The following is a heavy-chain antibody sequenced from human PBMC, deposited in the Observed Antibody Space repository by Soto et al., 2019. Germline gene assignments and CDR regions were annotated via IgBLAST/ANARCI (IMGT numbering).Heavy chain of an antibody. CDR3: ARGQRFSDWFDP. CDR1: GGAISGYY. CDR2: IYSSGST. J-gene: IGHJ5*02. D-gene: IGHD3-3*01. Sequence: SETLSLTCTVPGGAISGYYWTWIRQSDGEGLEWIGRIYSSGSTNYNPSLKSRVTISLDTSMNYFSLRLSSVTAADTAVYYCARGQRFSDWFDPWGQGTLVTVSS. V-gene: IGHV4-4*07.